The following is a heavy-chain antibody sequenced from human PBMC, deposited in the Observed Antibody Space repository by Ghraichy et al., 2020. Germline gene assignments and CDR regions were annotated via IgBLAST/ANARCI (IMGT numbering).Heavy chain of an antibody. Sequence: ASVKVSCKASGSTFTSSAMNSVRQAPGQGLEWMGWINTNTGNPTYAQGFTGRFVFSLDTSVSTAHLQISSLKAEDTAVYYCASDEVPAAATGFYYYYGMDVWGQGISVSV. V-gene: IGHV7-4-1*02. J-gene: IGHJ6*02. CDR1: GSTFTSSA. D-gene: IGHD2-2*01. CDR2: INTNTGNP. CDR3: ASDEVPAAATGFYYYYGMDV.